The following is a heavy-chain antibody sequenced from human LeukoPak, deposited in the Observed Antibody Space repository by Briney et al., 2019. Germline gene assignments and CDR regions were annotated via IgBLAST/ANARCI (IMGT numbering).Heavy chain of an antibody. D-gene: IGHD3-9*01. CDR1: GGTFSSYA. Sequence: ASVKVSCKASGGTFSSYAISWVRQAPGQGLEWMGWIRGYNGNTNYAQKLQGRVTMTTDTSTSTAYMELRSLRSDDTAVYYCARTYYDTLTGYYPFEYWGQGTLVTVSS. V-gene: IGHV1-18*01. CDR2: IRGYNGNT. J-gene: IGHJ4*02. CDR3: ARTYYDTLTGYYPFEY.